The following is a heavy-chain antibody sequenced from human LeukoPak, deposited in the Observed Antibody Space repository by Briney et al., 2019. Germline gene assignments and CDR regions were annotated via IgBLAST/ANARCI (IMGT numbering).Heavy chain of an antibody. CDR3: AKDRTMVRGVILTYFDY. D-gene: IGHD3-10*01. CDR2: IRYDGSNK. J-gene: IGHJ4*02. V-gene: IGHV3-30*02. CDR1: GFTFSSYA. Sequence: GGSLRLSCAASGFTFSSYAMHWVRQAPGKGLEWVAFIRYDGSNKYYADSVKGRFTISRDNSKNTLYLQMNSLRAEDTAVYYFAKDRTMVRGVILTYFDYWGQGTLVTVSS.